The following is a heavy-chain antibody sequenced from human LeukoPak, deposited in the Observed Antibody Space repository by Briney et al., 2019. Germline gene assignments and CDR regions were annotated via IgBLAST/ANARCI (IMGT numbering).Heavy chain of an antibody. J-gene: IGHJ3*01. CDR3: KKGMGFDLLKDAFHV. D-gene: IGHD3-9*01. CDR1: RFSPYDYA. V-gene: IGHV3-9*02. Sequence: GGSLRLSRVRSRFSPYDYAMHWVGHVPGKGLEWVSSIYWDNGSQAYAESVRGRITISRDNAKNSLYLQMNSLRPEDTAFYYCKKGMGFDLLKDAFHVWGQGTLVTVSS. CDR2: IYWDNGSQ.